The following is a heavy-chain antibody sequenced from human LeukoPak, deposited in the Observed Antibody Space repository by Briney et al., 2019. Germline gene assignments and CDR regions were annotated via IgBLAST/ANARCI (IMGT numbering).Heavy chain of an antibody. CDR3: ARDRDYYNSGGTMIDY. D-gene: IGHD6-19*01. J-gene: IGHJ4*02. CDR2: ISYDGNKK. CDR1: GFTFSSHG. Sequence: GGSLRLSCAASGFTFSSHGMHWVRQAPGKGLEWVAVISYDGNKKYYADSVKGRFDISRDNSKNILYMQMNSLRTEDTAVYYCARDRDYYNSGGTMIDYWGQGTLVTVSS. V-gene: IGHV3-30*03.